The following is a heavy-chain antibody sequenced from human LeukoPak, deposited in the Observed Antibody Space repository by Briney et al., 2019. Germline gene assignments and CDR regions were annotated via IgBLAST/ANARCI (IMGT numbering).Heavy chain of an antibody. CDR1: GFTFSDYY. CDR2: ISSSGSTI. V-gene: IGHV3-11*04. CDR3: AVGYCSSTSCYTARPFDY. J-gene: IGHJ4*02. Sequence: GGSLRLSCAASGFTFSDYYMSWIRQAPGKGLEWVSYISSSGSTIYYADSVKGRFTISRDNAKNSLYLQMNSLRAEDTAVYYRAVGYCSSTSCYTARPFDYWGQGTLVTVSS. D-gene: IGHD2-2*02.